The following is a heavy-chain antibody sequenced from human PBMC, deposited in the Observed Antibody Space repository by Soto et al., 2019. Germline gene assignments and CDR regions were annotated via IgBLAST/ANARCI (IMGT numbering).Heavy chain of an antibody. J-gene: IGHJ5*02. CDR3: AGFSYYYDSSGYYPDNWFDP. CDR2: IYYSGST. CDR1: GGSISSSSYY. Sequence: SETLSLTCTVSGGSISSSSYYWGWIRQPPGKGLEWIGSIYYSGSTYYNPSLKSRVTISVDTSKNQFSLKLSSVTAADTAVYYCAGFSYYYDSSGYYPDNWFDPWGQGTPVTVSS. V-gene: IGHV4-39*01. D-gene: IGHD3-22*01.